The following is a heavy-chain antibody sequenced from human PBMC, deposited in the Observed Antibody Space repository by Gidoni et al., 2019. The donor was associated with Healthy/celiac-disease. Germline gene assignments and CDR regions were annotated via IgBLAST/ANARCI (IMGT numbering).Heavy chain of an antibody. V-gene: IGHV1-46*01. Sequence: QVQLVQSGAEVKKPGASVKVSCKASGYTFTRYYMHWVRQAPGQGLEWMGISNPSGGSTSYAQKFQGRVTMTRDTSTSTVYMELSSLRSEDTAVYYCARDRPYSSSWYWFDPWGQGTLVTVSS. CDR3: ARDRPYSSSWYWFDP. D-gene: IGHD6-13*01. CDR2: SNPSGGST. J-gene: IGHJ5*02. CDR1: GYTFTRYY.